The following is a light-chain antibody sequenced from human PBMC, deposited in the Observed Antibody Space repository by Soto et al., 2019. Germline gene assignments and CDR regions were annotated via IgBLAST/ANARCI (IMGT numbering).Light chain of an antibody. V-gene: IGLV1-40*01. CDR2: RNN. J-gene: IGLJ1*01. Sequence: QSVLTQPTSVSGSPGQWVTISCTWNTCSSGAGHDVHWYQQLPGTAPKLLSYRNNNRPSGVPDRFSSSTSGTSASLAITPLQAEDEADYYCQSHDRAMNVYLFGTGT. CDR3: QSHDRAMNVYL. CDR1: TCSSGAGHD.